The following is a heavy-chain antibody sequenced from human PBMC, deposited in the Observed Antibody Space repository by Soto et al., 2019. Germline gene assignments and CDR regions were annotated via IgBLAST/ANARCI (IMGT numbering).Heavy chain of an antibody. J-gene: IGHJ5*02. V-gene: IGHV4-34*01. D-gene: IGHD3-10*01. CDR2: INHSGGT. CDR1: GGSLSGYY. CDR3: ARYEWFGELLFRNKGRRGWFDP. Sequence: QVQLQQWGAGLLKPSETLSLTCAVYGGSLSGYYWSWIRQPPGKGLEWMGEINHSGGTNYNPSLKSRVTISVDTSKNQFSLKLSSVTAADTAVYYCARYEWFGELLFRNKGRRGWFDPWGQGTLVTVSS.